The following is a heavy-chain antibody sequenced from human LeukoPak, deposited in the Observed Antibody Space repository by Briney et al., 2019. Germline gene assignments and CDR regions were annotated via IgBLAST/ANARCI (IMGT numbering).Heavy chain of an antibody. V-gene: IGHV1-18*01. CDR1: GYTFTSYG. J-gene: IGHJ4*02. D-gene: IGHD6-19*01. CDR3: ARGPAVAGRGPFDS. CDR2: INAYNGNT. Sequence: ASVKVSCKASGYTFTSYGISWVRQAPGQGLEWMGWINAYNGNTNYAQKLQGRVTMSTDTSTSTAYMELRSLRSDDTAVYYCARGPAVAGRGPFDSWGQGTLVTVSS.